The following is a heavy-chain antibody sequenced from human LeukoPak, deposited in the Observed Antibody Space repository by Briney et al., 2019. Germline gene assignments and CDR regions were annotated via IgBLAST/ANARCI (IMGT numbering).Heavy chain of an antibody. J-gene: IGHJ5*02. CDR1: GFTFSSYG. CDR2: ISYYGSNK. D-gene: IGHD3-10*01. V-gene: IGHV3-30*03. CDR3: ARGGGLRYGSGSSLFDP. Sequence: GGSLRLSCAASGFTFSSYGMHWVRQAPGKGVEGGAVISYYGSNKYYADSVKGRFTISRDNSKNTLYLQMNSLRAEDTAVYYCARGGGLRYGSGSSLFDPWGQGTLVTVSS.